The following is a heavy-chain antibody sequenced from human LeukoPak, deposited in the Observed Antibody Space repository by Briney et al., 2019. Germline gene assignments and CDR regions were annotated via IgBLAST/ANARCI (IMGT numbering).Heavy chain of an antibody. J-gene: IGHJ5*02. Sequence: ASVKVSCKASGYTFTSYDISWVRQAPGQGLEWMGWISAYNGNTNYAQNLQGRVIMTTDTSTSTAYMELRSLRSDDTAVYYCATDRRPNSGWTWEFDPWGQGTLVTVSS. D-gene: IGHD6-19*01. CDR2: ISAYNGNT. CDR3: ATDRRPNSGWTWEFDP. CDR1: GYTFTSYD. V-gene: IGHV1-18*01.